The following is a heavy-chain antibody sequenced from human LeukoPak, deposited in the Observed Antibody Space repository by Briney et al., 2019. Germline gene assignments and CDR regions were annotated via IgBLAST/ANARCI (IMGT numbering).Heavy chain of an antibody. CDR3: ARLGRTYYDFWSGP. V-gene: IGHV4-39*01. Sequence: SETLSLTCTVSGGSISSGGYYWGWIRQPPGKGLEWIGTIYYRGSTYYNPSLKSRVTISVDTSKNQFSLKLTSVTAADTAVYYCARLGRTYYDFWSGPWGQGTLVTVSS. J-gene: IGHJ5*02. CDR1: GGSISSGGYY. D-gene: IGHD3-3*01. CDR2: IYYRGST.